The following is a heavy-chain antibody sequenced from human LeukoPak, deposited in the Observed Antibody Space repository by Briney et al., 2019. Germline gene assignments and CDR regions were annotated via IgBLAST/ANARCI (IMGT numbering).Heavy chain of an antibody. CDR2: IYYSGST. CDR3: ARVYYDFWSGYLGWFDP. Sequence: SETLSLTCTVSGGSISSSSYYWGWIRQPPGKGLEWIGSIYYSGSTYYNPSLKSRVTISVDTSKNQFSLKLSSVTAADTAVYYCARVYYDFWSGYLGWFDPWGQGTLVTVSS. V-gene: IGHV4-39*07. J-gene: IGHJ5*02. D-gene: IGHD3-3*01. CDR1: GGSISSSSYY.